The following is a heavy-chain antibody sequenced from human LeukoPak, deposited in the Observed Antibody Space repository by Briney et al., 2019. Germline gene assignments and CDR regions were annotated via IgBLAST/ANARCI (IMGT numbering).Heavy chain of an antibody. Sequence: SETLSLTCTVSGGSISSGDYYWRWIRQPPGKGLEWIGYIYYSGSTNYNPSLKSRVTISVDTSKNQFSLKLSSVTAADTAVYYCARGGVVPGLDYWGQGTLVTVSS. CDR1: GGSISSGDYY. CDR3: ARGGVVPGLDY. J-gene: IGHJ4*02. CDR2: IYYSGST. D-gene: IGHD2-2*01. V-gene: IGHV4-61*08.